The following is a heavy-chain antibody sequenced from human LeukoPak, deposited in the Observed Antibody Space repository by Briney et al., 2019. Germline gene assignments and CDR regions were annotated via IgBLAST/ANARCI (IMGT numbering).Heavy chain of an antibody. CDR2: ITGRGDAT. V-gene: IGHV3-23*01. CDR3: VKDNPLDY. CDR1: DFSFITYA. Sequence: PGGSLRLSCAGSDFSFITYAMSWVRQAPGKGLEWVSTITGRGDATYYADSVKGRFTISRDNSKNTLYLYVNSLRPDDSAVYYCVKDNPLDYWGQGTLVIVSS. J-gene: IGHJ4*02.